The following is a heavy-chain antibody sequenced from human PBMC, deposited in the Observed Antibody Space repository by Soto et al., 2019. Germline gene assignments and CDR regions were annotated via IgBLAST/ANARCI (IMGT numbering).Heavy chain of an antibody. J-gene: IGHJ3*02. V-gene: IGHV1-18*03. D-gene: IGHD1-26*01. CDR3: ARDRIVGASDAFDI. Sequence: AAVKVSCKASGYTFTSYGISWVRQAPGQGLEWMGWISAYNGNTNYAQKLQGRVTITTDTSTSTAYMELRSLRSDDMAVYYCARDRIVGASDAFDIWGQGTMVTVSS. CDR1: GYTFTSYG. CDR2: ISAYNGNT.